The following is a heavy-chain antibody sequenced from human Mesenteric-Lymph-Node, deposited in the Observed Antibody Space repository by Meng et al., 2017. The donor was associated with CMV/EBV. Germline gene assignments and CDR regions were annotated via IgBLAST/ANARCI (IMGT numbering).Heavy chain of an antibody. D-gene: IGHD4-23*01. CDR2: INNSGST. V-gene: IGHV4-34*01. Sequence: HRCGDGCWVPSVPLSSTCVSDGGSFGGYYWGWIRQPPGKGLEGIGEINNSGSTNYNPSLKSRVTISVDTSKNQFSLKLSSVTAADTAVYYCARHQRWLKSEGGFNYWGQGTLVTVSS. CDR1: GGSFGGYY. CDR3: ARHQRWLKSEGGFNY. J-gene: IGHJ4*02.